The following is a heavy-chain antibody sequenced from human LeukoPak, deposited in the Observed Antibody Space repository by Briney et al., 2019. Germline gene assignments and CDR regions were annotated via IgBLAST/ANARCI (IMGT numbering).Heavy chain of an antibody. V-gene: IGHV3-7*03. D-gene: IGHD2-21*02. Sequence: GGSLRLSCAASGFSFSTHSLTWVRQAPGKGLQWVATINHDGSEKDYVDSVKGRFTISRDNAENSLYLQLNSLRAEDTAIYYCARGSDWLDYWGQGTLVTVSS. CDR3: ARGSDWLDY. J-gene: IGHJ4*02. CDR2: INHDGSEK. CDR1: GFSFSTHS.